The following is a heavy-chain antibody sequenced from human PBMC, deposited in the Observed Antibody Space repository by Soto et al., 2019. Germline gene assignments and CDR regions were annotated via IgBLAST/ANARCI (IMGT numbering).Heavy chain of an antibody. CDR2: INHSENS. CDR1: GGSFSGYY. Sequence: QVQLQQWGAGLLKPSETLSLICAIYGGSFSGYYWSWIRQPPGKGLEWIGEINHSENSNYNPSLKRRVTISVDTSKNQFSLKLSSVTAADTAVYYCARGRTYYYGSGSYYLNWFDPWGQGTLVTVSS. CDR3: ARGRTYYYGSGSYYLNWFDP. V-gene: IGHV4-34*01. D-gene: IGHD3-10*01. J-gene: IGHJ5*02.